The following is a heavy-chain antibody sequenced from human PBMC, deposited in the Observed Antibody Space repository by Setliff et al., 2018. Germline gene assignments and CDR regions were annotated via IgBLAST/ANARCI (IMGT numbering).Heavy chain of an antibody. CDR1: GNSFTNYW. V-gene: IGHV5-51*01. CDR3: ARHFRNWYFDY. CDR2: VYPGDSDT. Sequence: PGESLKISCKGSGNSFTNYWIGWVRQMPGKGLEWMGVVYPGDSDTRYSPSFQGQVTMSADKSFSTAFLQWSSLKASDTAIYYCARHFRNWYFDYWGQGTLVTVSS. J-gene: IGHJ4*02. D-gene: IGHD1-1*01.